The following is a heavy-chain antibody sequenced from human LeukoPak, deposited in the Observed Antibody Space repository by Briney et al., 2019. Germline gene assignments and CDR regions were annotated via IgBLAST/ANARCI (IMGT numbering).Heavy chain of an antibody. Sequence: PSETLSLTCTVSGYSISSGYYWGWIRQPPGKGLDWIGSIYHSGSTFYNPSLKSRATISLDTSKNQFSLKLSSVTAADTAVYYCARQTGSGLFILPGGQGTLVTVSS. J-gene: IGHJ4*02. CDR2: IYHSGST. D-gene: IGHD3/OR15-3a*01. CDR3: ARQTGSGLFILP. V-gene: IGHV4-38-2*02. CDR1: GYSISSGYY.